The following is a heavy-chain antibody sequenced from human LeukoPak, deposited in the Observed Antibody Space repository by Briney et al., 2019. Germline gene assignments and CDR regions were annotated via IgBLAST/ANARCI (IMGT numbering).Heavy chain of an antibody. D-gene: IGHD3-10*01. V-gene: IGHV4-59*01. J-gene: IGHJ3*02. Sequence: SETLSLTCTVSGGSISRYYWSWIRRPPGKGLEWIGYIDDSGNTNYNPSLKSQVTISVDKSKNQFSLKLSFVTAADTAMYYCARSDYHNSGSHTVFDAFDIWGQGTRVAVSS. CDR3: ARSDYHNSGSHTVFDAFDI. CDR1: GGSISRYY. CDR2: IDDSGNT.